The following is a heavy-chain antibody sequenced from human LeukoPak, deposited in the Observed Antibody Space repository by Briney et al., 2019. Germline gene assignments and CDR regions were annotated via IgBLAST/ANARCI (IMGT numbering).Heavy chain of an antibody. V-gene: IGHV3-11*01. CDR2: ISSRGSSI. Sequence: GGSLRLSCAASGFTFRDYYMSGIRQTPGKELEWVSYISSRGSSIYYADPVKGRFTISRDNAKNSLYLQMNSLRAEDTAVYYCAGGLQAAGLDYWGQGTLVTVSS. CDR3: AGGLQAAGLDY. J-gene: IGHJ4*02. CDR1: GFTFRDYY. D-gene: IGHD6-13*01.